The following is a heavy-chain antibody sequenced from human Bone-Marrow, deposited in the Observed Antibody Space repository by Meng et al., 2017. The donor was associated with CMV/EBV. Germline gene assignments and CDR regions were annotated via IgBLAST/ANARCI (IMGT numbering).Heavy chain of an antibody. Sequence: GGSLRLCCAASGFTFSSYSMNWVRQAPGKGLEWVSSISSSSSYIYYADSVKGRFTISRDNAKNSLYLQMNSLRAEDTAVYYCARDGYCSSTSCLYYYYYYGMDVWGQGTTVTVSS. D-gene: IGHD2-2*01. CDR3: ARDGYCSSTSCLYYYYYYGMDV. CDR1: GFTFSSYS. V-gene: IGHV3-21*01. CDR2: ISSSSSYI. J-gene: IGHJ6*02.